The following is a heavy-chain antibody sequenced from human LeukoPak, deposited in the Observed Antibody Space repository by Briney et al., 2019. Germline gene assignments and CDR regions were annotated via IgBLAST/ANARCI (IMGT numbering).Heavy chain of an antibody. D-gene: IGHD5-24*01. CDR1: GYTFTSYY. CDR3: ARDHRVRDGYNYFDY. Sequence: ASVKVSCKASGYTFTSYYMHWVRQAPGQGLEWMGLINPSGGSTSYAQKFQGRVTMRRDTSTSTVYMELSSLISEDTAVYYCARDHRVRDGYNYFDYWGQGTLVTVSS. V-gene: IGHV1-46*01. J-gene: IGHJ4*02. CDR2: INPSGGST.